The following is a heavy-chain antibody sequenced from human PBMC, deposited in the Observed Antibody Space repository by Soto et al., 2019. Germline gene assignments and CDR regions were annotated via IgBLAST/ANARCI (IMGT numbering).Heavy chain of an antibody. D-gene: IGHD3-3*02. Sequence: ATRKISCQGPGYTLSSYWIAWVRQMPRKGLEWMGIIYPGNSNTRYSPSCQGQVTISADKSITTAYLQWTSLRDEDTGIYYWARDHSIRSGPDYWGRGTHVTVYS. J-gene: IGHJ4*02. CDR1: GYTLSSYW. V-gene: IGHV5-51*01. CDR2: IYPGNSNT. CDR3: ARDHSIRSGPDY.